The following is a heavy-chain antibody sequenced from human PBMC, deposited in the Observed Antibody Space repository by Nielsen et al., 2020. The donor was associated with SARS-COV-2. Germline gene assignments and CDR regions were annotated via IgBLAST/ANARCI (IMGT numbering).Heavy chain of an antibody. D-gene: IGHD6-19*01. CDR3: ARDAYSSGWYYYYYYMDV. V-gene: IGHV3-66*03. J-gene: IGHJ6*03. CDR1: GFTVSSNY. Sequence: GGSLRLSCAASGFTVSSNYMSWVRQAPGKGLEWVSVIYSCGSTYYADSVKGRFTISRDNAKNSLYLQMNSLRAEDTAVYYCARDAYSSGWYYYYYYMDVWGKGTTVTVSS. CDR2: IYSCGST.